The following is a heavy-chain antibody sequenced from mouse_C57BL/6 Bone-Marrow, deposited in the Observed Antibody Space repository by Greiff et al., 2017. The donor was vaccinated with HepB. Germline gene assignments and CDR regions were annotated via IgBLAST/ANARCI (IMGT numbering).Heavy chain of an antibody. Sequence: VQLQQSGAELVRPGTSVKLSCKASGYTFTSYWMHWVKQRPGQGLEWIGVIDPSDSYTNYNQKFKGKATLTVDTSSSTAYMQLSSLTSEDSAVYYCARDDYGAWFAYWGQGTLVTVSA. CDR1: GYTFTSYW. D-gene: IGHD2-4*01. CDR3: ARDDYGAWFAY. V-gene: IGHV1-59*01. J-gene: IGHJ3*01. CDR2: IDPSDSYT.